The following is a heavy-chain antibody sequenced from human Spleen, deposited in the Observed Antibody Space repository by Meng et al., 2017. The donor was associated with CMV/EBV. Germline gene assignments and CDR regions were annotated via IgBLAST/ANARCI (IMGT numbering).Heavy chain of an antibody. CDR1: GFLFSSYD. D-gene: IGHD6-13*01. CDR3: ARGGHSSSWYLGY. V-gene: IGHV3-30*02. CDR2: IQYDGIYE. J-gene: IGHJ4*02. Sequence: GESLKISCAASGFLFSSYDMNWVRQVPGKGLEWVAFIQYDGIYEHYADSVKGRFTISRDNARNSLYLQMNSLTAADTAVYFCARGGHSSSWYLGYWGQGTLVTVSS.